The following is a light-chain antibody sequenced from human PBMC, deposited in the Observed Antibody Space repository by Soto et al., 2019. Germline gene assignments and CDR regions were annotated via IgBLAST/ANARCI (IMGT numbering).Light chain of an antibody. J-gene: IGLJ2*01. CDR2: DVT. V-gene: IGLV2-14*03. Sequence: QSVLTQPASVSGSPGQSITISCTGTSSDVGGYNHVSWYQHHPGKAPKFLIYDVTKRPSGVSNRFSGSKSGNTAFLTISGLQAEDEGDYYCSSYTSSSTPVVFGGGTKLTVL. CDR3: SSYTSSSTPVV. CDR1: SSDVGGYNH.